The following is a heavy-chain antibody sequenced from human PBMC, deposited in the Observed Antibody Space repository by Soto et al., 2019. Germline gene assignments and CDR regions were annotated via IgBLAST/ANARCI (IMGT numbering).Heavy chain of an antibody. V-gene: IGHV1-46*01. CDR3: PRVHYSYGMDV. J-gene: IGHJ6*02. CDR2: INPSGGST. Sequence: ASVKVSCKASGYTFTRDYIGWVRQATGQGLEWMGIINPSGGSTIYAQKFQGRVTMTRDTSTSTVYMELSSLRSEDTAVYYCPRVHYSYGMDVCGQATTVTLPS. CDR1: GYTFTRDY.